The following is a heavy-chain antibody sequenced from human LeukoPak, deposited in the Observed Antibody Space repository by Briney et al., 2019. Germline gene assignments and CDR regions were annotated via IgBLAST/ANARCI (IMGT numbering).Heavy chain of an antibody. D-gene: IGHD5-18*01. V-gene: IGHV1-69*05. CDR2: IIPIFGTA. J-gene: IGHJ4*02. CDR3: AGDPSPPSYGSPIFDY. CDR1: GGTFSSYA. Sequence: SVNVSCKASGGTFSSYAISWVRQAPGQGLEWMGGIIPIFGTANYAQKFQGRVTITTDESTSTAYMELSSLGSEDTAVYYCAGDPSPPSYGSPIFDYWGQGTLVTVSS.